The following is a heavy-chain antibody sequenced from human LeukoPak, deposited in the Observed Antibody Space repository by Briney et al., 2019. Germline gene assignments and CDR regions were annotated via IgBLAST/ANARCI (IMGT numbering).Heavy chain of an antibody. V-gene: IGHV3-21*01. D-gene: IGHD6-13*01. J-gene: IGHJ6*04. CDR1: GFSFSAYT. CDR2: IGASV. Sequence: PGGSLRLSCTTSGFSFSAYTTNWIRQAPGKGLEGVSSIGASVYYGDSVRGRFTISRDDTKNSIYLQMDSLRVDDTAVYFCARDKPGIAAPDVWGKGTTVTVSS. CDR3: ARDKPGIAAPDV.